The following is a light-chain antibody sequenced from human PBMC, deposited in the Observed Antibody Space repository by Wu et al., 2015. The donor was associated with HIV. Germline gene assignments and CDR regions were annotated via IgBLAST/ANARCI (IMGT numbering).Light chain of an antibody. CDR3: QQGRNWPLT. J-gene: IGKJ5*01. Sequence: MTQSPDTLSVSPGERVTLSCRASQTVGSDLAWYQQKRGQAPRLLIHDASNRATGIPARFSGSGSGTDFSLTISSLEAEDFAVYYCQQGRNWPLTFGQGTRLEIK. V-gene: IGKV3-11*01. CDR2: DAS. CDR1: QTVGSD.